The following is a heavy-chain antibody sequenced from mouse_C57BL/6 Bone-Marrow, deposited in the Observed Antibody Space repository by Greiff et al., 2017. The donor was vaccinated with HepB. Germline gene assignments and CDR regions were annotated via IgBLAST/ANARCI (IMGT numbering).Heavy chain of an antibody. CDR1: GYTFTSYW. J-gene: IGHJ2*01. CDR2: IHPSDSDT. Sequence: QVQLKQPGAELVKPGASVKVSCKASGYTFTSYWMHWVKQRPGQGLEWIGRIHPSDSDTNYNQKFKGKATLTVDKSSSTAYMQLSSLTSEDSAVYYCAIDGYYVDFDYWGQGTTLTVSS. CDR3: AIDGYYVDFDY. D-gene: IGHD2-3*01. V-gene: IGHV1-74*01.